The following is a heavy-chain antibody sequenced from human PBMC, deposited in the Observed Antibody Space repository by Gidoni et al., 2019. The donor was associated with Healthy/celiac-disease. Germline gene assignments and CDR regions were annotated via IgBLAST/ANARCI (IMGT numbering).Heavy chain of an antibody. D-gene: IGHD3-16*01. J-gene: IGHJ5*02. CDR3: ARHEGRGIMITFGGVPNWFDP. CDR1: GGSIRCSSYY. V-gene: IGHV4-39*01. CDR2: IYYSGST. Sequence: QLQPQDSGPGLGKPSETLSLTCTVSGGSIRCSSYYWGWIRQPPGKGLEWIGSIYYSGSTYYNPSLKSRVTISVDTSKNQFSLKLSSVTAADTAVYYCARHEGRGIMITFGGVPNWFDPWGQGTLVTVSS.